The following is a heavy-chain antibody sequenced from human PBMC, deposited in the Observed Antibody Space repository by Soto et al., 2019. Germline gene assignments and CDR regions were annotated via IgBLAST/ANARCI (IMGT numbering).Heavy chain of an antibody. CDR2: IKPGTSDI. CDR3: ARQLSHICDS. Sequence: ESLKISCKGVGYKFGSAWIGWVRQMPGKGLEWMGVIKPGTSDIRYSPSCRGHVTISADEAVSTAYLQWSSLKASDTAMYYCARQLSHICDSWGQGTLVTVSS. V-gene: IGHV5-51*01. J-gene: IGHJ4*02. D-gene: IGHD3-3*02. CDR1: GYKFGSAW.